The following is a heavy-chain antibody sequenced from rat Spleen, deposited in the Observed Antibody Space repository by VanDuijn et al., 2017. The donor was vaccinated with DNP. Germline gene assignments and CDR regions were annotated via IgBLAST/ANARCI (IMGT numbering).Heavy chain of an antibody. D-gene: IGHD1-6*01. J-gene: IGHJ4*01. CDR1: GFNFNDYW. CDR3: TRDYGYNYAMDA. Sequence: EVKLVESGGGLVQPGRSLILSCAASGFNFNDYWMGWVRQAPGKGLEWIGEINKDSSTIDFTPSLKDKFTISRDNAQNTLYLQMSKLGSEDTAIYYCTRDYGYNYAMDAWGQGTSVTVSS. V-gene: IGHV4-2*01. CDR2: INKDSSTI.